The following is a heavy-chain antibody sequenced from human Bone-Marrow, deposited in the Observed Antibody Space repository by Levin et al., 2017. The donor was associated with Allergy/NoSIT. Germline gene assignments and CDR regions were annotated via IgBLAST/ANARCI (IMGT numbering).Heavy chain of an antibody. CDR3: ATGQPWAARPEGYYYYGMDV. V-gene: IGHV1-24*01. Sequence: ASVKVSCKVSGYTLTELSMHWVRQAPGKGLEWMGGFDPEDGETIYAQKFQGRVTMTEDTSTDTAYMELSSLRSEDTAVYYCATGQPWAARPEGYYYYGMDVWGQGTTVTVSS. CDR2: FDPEDGET. CDR1: GYTLTELS. D-gene: IGHD6-6*01. J-gene: IGHJ6*02.